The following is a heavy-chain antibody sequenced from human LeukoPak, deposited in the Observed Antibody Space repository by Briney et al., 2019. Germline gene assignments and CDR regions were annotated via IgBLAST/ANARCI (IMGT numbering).Heavy chain of an antibody. CDR3: ARGPPLFRHSHNWFDP. V-gene: IGHV1-8*03. Sequence: GASVKVSCKASGYTFTSYDINWVRQATGQGLEWMGWMNPNSGNTGYAQKFQGRVTITRNTSISTAYMELSSLRSEDTAVYYCARGPPLFRHSHNWFDPWGQGTLVTVSS. D-gene: IGHD2-15*01. CDR1: GYTFTSYD. J-gene: IGHJ5*02. CDR2: MNPNSGNT.